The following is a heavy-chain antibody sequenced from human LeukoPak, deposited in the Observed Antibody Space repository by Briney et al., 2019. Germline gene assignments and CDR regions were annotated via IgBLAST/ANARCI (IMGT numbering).Heavy chain of an antibody. CDR2: ISGSGGST. CDR1: GFTFSSYA. Sequence: QAGGSLRLSCAASGFTFSSYAMSWVRQAPGKGLEWVSAISGSGGSTYYADSVKGRFTISRDNSKNTLYLQMNSLRAEDTAVYYCAKGHHYDFWSGYYIFDWGQGTLVTVSS. D-gene: IGHD3-3*01. V-gene: IGHV3-23*01. J-gene: IGHJ4*02. CDR3: AKGHHYDFWSGYYIFD.